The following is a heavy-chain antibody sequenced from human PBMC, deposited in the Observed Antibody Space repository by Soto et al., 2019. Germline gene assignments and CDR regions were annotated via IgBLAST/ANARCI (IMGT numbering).Heavy chain of an antibody. Sequence: GESLKISCKGSGYSFTSYWIGWVRQMPGKGLEWMGIIYPGDSDTRYSPSFQGQVTISADKSISTAYLQWSSLKASDTAMYYCARGGYSYGFSDYYYGMDVWGQGTTVTVSS. CDR3: ARGGYSYGFSDYYYGMDV. V-gene: IGHV5-51*01. J-gene: IGHJ6*02. CDR1: GYSFTSYW. D-gene: IGHD5-18*01. CDR2: IYPGDSDT.